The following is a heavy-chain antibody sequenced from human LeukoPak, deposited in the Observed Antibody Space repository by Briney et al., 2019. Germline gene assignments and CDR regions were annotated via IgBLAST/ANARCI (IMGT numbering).Heavy chain of an antibody. Sequence: ASVKVSCKASGYTFTSYGISWVRQAPGQGLEWMGWISVYNGNTNYAQKLQGRVTMTTDTSTSTAYMELRSLRSDDTAVYYCARDQGVTIFGVVIKSAFDIWGQGTMVTVSS. CDR1: GYTFTSYG. V-gene: IGHV1-18*01. CDR3: ARDQGVTIFGVVIKSAFDI. D-gene: IGHD3-3*01. CDR2: ISVYNGNT. J-gene: IGHJ3*02.